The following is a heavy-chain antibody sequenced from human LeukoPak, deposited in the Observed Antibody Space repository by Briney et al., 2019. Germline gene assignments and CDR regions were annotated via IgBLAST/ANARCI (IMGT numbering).Heavy chain of an antibody. CDR2: IYYSGST. J-gene: IGHJ4*02. D-gene: IGHD6-13*01. V-gene: IGHV4-59*05. CDR1: GGSISSYY. Sequence: SETRSRTCTVSGGSISSYYWSWILQPPGKGLEWIGSIYYSGSTYYNPSLKSRVTISVDTSKNQLSLKLSTVTAADTAVYYCASSPYSSSSFDYWGQGTLVTVSS. CDR3: ASSPYSSSSFDY.